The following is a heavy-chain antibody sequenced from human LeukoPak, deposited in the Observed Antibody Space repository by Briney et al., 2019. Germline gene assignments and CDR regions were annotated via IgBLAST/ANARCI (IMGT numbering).Heavy chain of an antibody. D-gene: IGHD3-3*01. CDR1: GFTFSSYW. CDR3: ARDLRFNYGMDV. J-gene: IGHJ6*02. V-gene: IGHV3-48*02. CDR2: ISSSSSTI. Sequence: GGSLRLSCAASGFTFSSYWMSWVRQAPGKGLEWVSYISSSSSTIYYADSVKGRFTISKDNAKNSLYLQMNSLRDEDTAVYYCARDLRFNYGMDVWGQGTTVTVSS.